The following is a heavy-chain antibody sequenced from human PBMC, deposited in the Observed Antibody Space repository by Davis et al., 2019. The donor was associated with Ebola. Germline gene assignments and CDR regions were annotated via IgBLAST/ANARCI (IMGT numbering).Heavy chain of an antibody. CDR1: GFTFSNYW. J-gene: IGHJ3*02. D-gene: IGHD3-9*01. CDR2: INSDGSST. CDR3: AREGMYYDILTGYYIGAFDI. Sequence: GESLKISCAASGFTFSNYWMHWVRQAPGKGLVWVSRINSDGSSTSYADSVKGRFTISRDNAKNTLYLQMNSLRDEDTAVYYCAREGMYYDILTGYYIGAFDIWGQGTMVTVSS. V-gene: IGHV3-74*01.